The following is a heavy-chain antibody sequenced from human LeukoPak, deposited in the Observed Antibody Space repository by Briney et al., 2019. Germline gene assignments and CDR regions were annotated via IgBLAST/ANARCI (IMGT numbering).Heavy chain of an antibody. CDR3: ARDVMGLYYYGSGTTPTKKYYYYGMDV. D-gene: IGHD3-10*01. V-gene: IGHV4-31*03. CDR1: GGSISSGGYY. CDR2: IYYSGST. J-gene: IGHJ6*04. Sequence: SSETQSLTCTVSGGSISSGGYYWSWIRQHPGKGLEWIGYIYYSGSTYYNPSLKSRVTISVDTSKNQFSLKLSSVTAADTAVYYCARDVMGLYYYGSGTTPTKKYYYYGMDVWGKGTTVTVSS.